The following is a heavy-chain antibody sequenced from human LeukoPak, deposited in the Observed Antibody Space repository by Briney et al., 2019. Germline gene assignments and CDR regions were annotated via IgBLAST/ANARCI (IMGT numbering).Heavy chain of an antibody. V-gene: IGHV3-53*01. CDR3: ARDGIGY. CDR2: IYSGDST. D-gene: IGHD1-26*01. J-gene: IGHJ4*01. Sequence: GGSLRLSCAASGFTVSSNYMSRVRQAPGKGLEWVSVIYSGDSTYYADSVKGRFTISRDNSKNTLYLKMNSLRAEDTAVYYCARDGIGYWGQGTLVTVSS. CDR1: GFTVSSNY.